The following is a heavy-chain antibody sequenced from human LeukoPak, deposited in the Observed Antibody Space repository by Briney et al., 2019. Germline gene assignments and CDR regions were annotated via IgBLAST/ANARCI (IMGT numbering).Heavy chain of an antibody. CDR3: ASIHNYGDYAAYGMDV. CDR2: ISYDGSNK. CDR1: GFTFSSYA. V-gene: IGHV3-30-3*01. J-gene: IGHJ6*02. D-gene: IGHD4-17*01. Sequence: GRSLRLSCAASGFTFSSYAMHWVRQAPGKGLEGVAVISYDGSNKYYADSVKGRFTISRDNSKNTLYLQMSSLRAEDTAVYYCASIHNYGDYAAYGMDVWGQGTTVTVSS.